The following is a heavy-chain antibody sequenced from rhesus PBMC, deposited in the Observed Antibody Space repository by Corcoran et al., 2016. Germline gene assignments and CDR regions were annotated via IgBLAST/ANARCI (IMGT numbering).Heavy chain of an antibody. V-gene: IGHV4-160*01. D-gene: IGHD6-13*01. Sequence: QVQLQESGPGLVKPSETLSLTCAVSGGSVSSNYWSWIRQAPGKGLEWIGRVYGSGWSTASTPALMSRVTISTGPSQNQFSLKLGSVTAADTAVYYCAGRSGYSSWVFDYWGQGVLVTVSS. J-gene: IGHJ4*01. CDR2: VYGSGWST. CDR3: AGRSGYSSWVFDY. CDR1: GGSVSSNY.